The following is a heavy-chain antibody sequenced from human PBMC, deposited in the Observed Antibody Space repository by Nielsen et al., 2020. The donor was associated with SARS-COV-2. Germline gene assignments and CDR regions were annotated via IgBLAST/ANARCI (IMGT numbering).Heavy chain of an antibody. D-gene: IGHD2/OR15-2a*01. J-gene: IGHJ4*02. V-gene: IGHV3-74*01. CDR2: IKSDGTKT. CDR3: ARLRDDGYYFDTGPYDY. Sequence: GESLKISCAASGFTFSNYGMNWVRQGPGKGLVWVSHIKSDGTKTTYADSVKGRFITSRDNAKNTVYLQMNSLKAEDTAVYYCARLRDDGYYFDTGPYDYWGQGSPVTVSS. CDR1: GFTFSNYG.